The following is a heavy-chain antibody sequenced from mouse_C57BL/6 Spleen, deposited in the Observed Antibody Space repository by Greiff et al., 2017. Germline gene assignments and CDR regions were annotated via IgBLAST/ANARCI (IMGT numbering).Heavy chain of an antibody. V-gene: IGHV5-17*01. CDR3: ARKDYGSRYDYAMDY. CDR2: ISSGSSTI. CDR1: GFTFSDYG. Sequence: EVMLVESGGGLVKPGGSLKLSCAASGFTFSDYGMHWVRQAPEKGLEWVAYISSGSSTIYYADTVKGRFTISRDKAKNTLFLQMTSLRSEDTAMYYCARKDYGSRYDYAMDYWGQGTSVTVSS. D-gene: IGHD1-1*01. J-gene: IGHJ4*01.